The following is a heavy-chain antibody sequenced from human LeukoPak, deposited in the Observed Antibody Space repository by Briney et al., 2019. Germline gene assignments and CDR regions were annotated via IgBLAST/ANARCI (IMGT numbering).Heavy chain of an antibody. CDR1: GYTFTNYY. CDR3: ARVRDGYNDAFDI. V-gene: IGHV1-46*01. CDR2: FNPSGGST. Sequence: ASVKVSCKASGYTFTNYYMHWVRQAPGQGLEWMGVFNPSGGSTSYAQKFQGRVTMTRDTSTGTVYMELSSLRSEDAAVYYCARVRDGYNDAFDIWGQGTMVTVSS. J-gene: IGHJ3*02. D-gene: IGHD5-24*01.